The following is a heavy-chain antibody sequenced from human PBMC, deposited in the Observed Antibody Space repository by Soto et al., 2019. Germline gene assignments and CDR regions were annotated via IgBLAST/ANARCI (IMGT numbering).Heavy chain of an antibody. V-gene: IGHV3-23*01. CDR3: AKDFDSSMSYLSFFDY. Sequence: GSLRLSCAASGFTFSSYAMSWARQAPGKGLEWVSAISGSGGSTYYADSVKGRFTISRDNSKNTLYLQMNSLRAEDTAVYYCAKDFDSSMSYLSFFDYWDQGTLVTVSS. J-gene: IGHJ4*02. CDR1: GFTFSSYA. CDR2: ISGSGGST. D-gene: IGHD3-10*02.